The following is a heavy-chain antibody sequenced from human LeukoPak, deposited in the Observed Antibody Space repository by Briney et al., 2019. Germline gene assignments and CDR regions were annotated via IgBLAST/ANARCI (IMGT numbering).Heavy chain of an antibody. CDR1: GFTFSAFD. CDR2: ISGGGDRT. J-gene: IGHJ4*02. CDR3: ARHWV. D-gene: IGHD3-16*01. Sequence: GGSLRLSCAAFGFTFSAFDLSWVRQAPGKGLEWVSAISGGGDRTYYADSVKGRFTTSRDNSKNTLYLQMNSLRAEDAAVYYCARHWVWGQGTLVTVSS. V-gene: IGHV3-23*01.